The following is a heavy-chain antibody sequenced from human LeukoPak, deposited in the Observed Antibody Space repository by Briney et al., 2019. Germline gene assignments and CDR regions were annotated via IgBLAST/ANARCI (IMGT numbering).Heavy chain of an antibody. CDR3: ARLGITGTPG. CDR2: IYYSGST. Sequence: SETLSLTCAVYGGSFSGYYWSWIRQPPGKGLEWIGSIYYSGSTYYNPSLKSRVTISVDTSKNQLSLKLSSVTAADTAVYYCARLGITGTPGWGQGTLVTVSS. D-gene: IGHD1-20*01. V-gene: IGHV4-34*01. J-gene: IGHJ4*02. CDR1: GGSFSGYY.